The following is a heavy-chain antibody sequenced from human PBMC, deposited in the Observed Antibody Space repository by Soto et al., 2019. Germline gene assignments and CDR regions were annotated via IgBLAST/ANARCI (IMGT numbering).Heavy chain of an antibody. Sequence: EVQLLESGGGLVQPGGSQRLSCAASGFTFGTYAMSWVRQAPGKGLEWVSAISGSGGSTYYADSVKGRSTISRDNSKNTLYLQMDGLRAEDTAVYYCAKGSSGSRQYYFDYWGQGILVTVSS. CDR3: AKGSSGSRQYYFDY. J-gene: IGHJ4*02. D-gene: IGHD3-22*01. CDR1: GFTFGTYA. V-gene: IGHV3-23*01. CDR2: ISGSGGST.